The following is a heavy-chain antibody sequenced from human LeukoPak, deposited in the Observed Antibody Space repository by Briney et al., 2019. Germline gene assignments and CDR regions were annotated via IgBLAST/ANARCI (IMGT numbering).Heavy chain of an antibody. CDR2: IIPILGIA. V-gene: IGHV1-69*04. CDR3: AREVDTAMVGMDV. D-gene: IGHD5-18*01. J-gene: IGHJ6*02. CDR1: GGTLNNYA. Sequence: SVKVSYKASGGTLNNYAISWLRQAPGQGLEWMGRIIPILGIANYAQKSQGRVTITADESTSTAYMELSSLRSEDTAVYYCAREVDTAMVGMDVWGQGTTVTVPS.